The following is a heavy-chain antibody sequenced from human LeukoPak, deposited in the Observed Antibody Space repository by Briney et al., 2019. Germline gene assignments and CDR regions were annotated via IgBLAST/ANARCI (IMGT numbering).Heavy chain of an antibody. V-gene: IGHV3-48*04. J-gene: IGHJ4*02. CDR2: ISSSSSTI. CDR3: ARLSIDYCSGGSCLGSFDY. Sequence: GGSLRLSCAASGFTFSSYSMNWVRQAPGKGLEWVSYISSSSSTIYYADSVKGRFTISRDNAKNSLYLQMNSLRAEDTAVYYCARLSIDYCSGGSCLGSFDYWGQGTLVTVSS. D-gene: IGHD2-15*01. CDR1: GFTFSSYS.